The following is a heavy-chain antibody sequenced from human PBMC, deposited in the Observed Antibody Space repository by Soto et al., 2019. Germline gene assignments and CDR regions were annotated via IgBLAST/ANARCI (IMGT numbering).Heavy chain of an antibody. CDR3: ARVSSSIVVVPDYGMDV. Sequence: QVQLVQSGVEVKKPGASVKVACKASGYTVISHGISWERQAPGQGQWWVGWISGKNGNTNYAQKLQGRVTLTTDTSTSTVYMELRSLRSDDTAVYYCARVSSSIVVVPDYGMDVWGQGTTVTVSS. CDR1: GYTVISHG. D-gene: IGHD2-15*01. J-gene: IGHJ6*02. V-gene: IGHV1-18*04. CDR2: ISGKNGNT.